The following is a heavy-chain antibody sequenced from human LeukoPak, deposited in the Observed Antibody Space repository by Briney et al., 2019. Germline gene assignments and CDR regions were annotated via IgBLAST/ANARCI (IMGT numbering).Heavy chain of an antibody. J-gene: IGHJ4*02. CDR2: INHSGST. Sequence: SETLSLTCAVYGGSFSGYYWSWIRQPPGKGLEWIGEINHSGSTNYNPSLKSRVTISVDTSKNQFSLKLSSVTAADTAVCYCARGHLVLDYWGQGTLVTVSS. V-gene: IGHV4-34*01. CDR1: GGSFSGYY. CDR3: ARGHLVLDY.